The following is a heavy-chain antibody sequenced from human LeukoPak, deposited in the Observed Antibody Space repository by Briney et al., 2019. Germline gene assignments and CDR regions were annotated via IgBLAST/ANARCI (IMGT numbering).Heavy chain of an antibody. Sequence: PSETLSLNGSGSGGSFSSHYWGWIAPPPGQGLEGWGYIYYTRNTDNNHSPESLVAISVVTSKTPSTLEVSAVTAADSAVYYCARVSSSQYRNYFDYWGQGTLVTVSS. CDR3: ARVSSSQYRNYFDY. D-gene: IGHD2-15*01. CDR1: GGSFSSHY. CDR2: IYYTRNT. V-gene: IGHV4-59*11. J-gene: IGHJ4*02.